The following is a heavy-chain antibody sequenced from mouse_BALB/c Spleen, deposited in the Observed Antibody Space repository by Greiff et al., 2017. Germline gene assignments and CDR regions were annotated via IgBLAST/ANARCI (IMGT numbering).Heavy chain of an antibody. CDR2: ISSGGSYT. CDR1: GFTFSSYG. J-gene: IGHJ4*01. Sequence: EVKLVESGGGLVKPGGSLKLSCAASGFTFSSYGMSWVRQTPDKRLEWVATISSGGSYTYYPDSVKGRFTISRDNAKNTLYLQMSSLKSEDTAMYYCARHDGDDWGYAMDYWGQGTSVTVSS. D-gene: IGHD2-2*01. V-gene: IGHV5-6*03. CDR3: ARHDGDDWGYAMDY.